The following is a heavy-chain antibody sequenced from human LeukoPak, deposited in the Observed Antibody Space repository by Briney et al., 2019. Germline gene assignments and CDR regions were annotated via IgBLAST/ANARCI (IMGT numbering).Heavy chain of an antibody. CDR2: ISSNGGST. Sequence: ASVKVSCKTSGGTFSSYAMHWVRQAPGKGLEYVSAISSNGGSTYYANSVKGRFTISRDNSKNTLYLQMGSLRAEDMAVYYCARGDPYSYGSLDYWGQGTLVTVSS. CDR3: ARGDPYSYGSLDY. D-gene: IGHD5-18*01. V-gene: IGHV3-64*01. J-gene: IGHJ4*02. CDR1: GGTFSSYA.